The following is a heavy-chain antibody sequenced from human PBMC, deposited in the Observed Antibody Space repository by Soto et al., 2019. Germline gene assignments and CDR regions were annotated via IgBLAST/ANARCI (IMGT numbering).Heavy chain of an antibody. CDR3: AKDQGGTRWQPRTADY. CDR2: ISYDGSNK. Sequence: QVQLVESGGGVVQPGRSLRLSCAASGFTFSSYGMHWVRQAPGKGLEWVAVISYDGSNKYYADSVKGRFTISRDNSKNTLYLQMNSLRAEDTAVYYCAKDQGGTRWQPRTADYWGQGTLVTVSS. CDR1: GFTFSSYG. V-gene: IGHV3-30*18. J-gene: IGHJ4*02. D-gene: IGHD1-1*01.